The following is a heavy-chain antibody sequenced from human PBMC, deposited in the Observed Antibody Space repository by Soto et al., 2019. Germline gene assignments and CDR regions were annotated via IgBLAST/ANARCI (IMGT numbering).Heavy chain of an antibody. J-gene: IGHJ4*02. CDR2: ISGSGGST. D-gene: IGHD6-19*01. CDR3: AKQYSSAWYDYFDS. Sequence: EVQLLESGGGLVQPGGSLRLSCAASGFTFSSYAMSRVRQAPEKGLEWVSAISGSGGSTYYADSVKGRFTISRDNSKNKVYLQMNSLRAEDTAVFYCAKQYSSAWYDYFDSWGQGTLVTVSS. V-gene: IGHV3-23*01. CDR1: GFTFSSYA.